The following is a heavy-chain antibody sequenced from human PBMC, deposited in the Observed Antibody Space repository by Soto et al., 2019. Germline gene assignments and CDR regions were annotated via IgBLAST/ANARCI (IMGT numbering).Heavy chain of an antibody. CDR2: ISGSGGST. Sequence: PGGSLRLSCAASGFTFSSYAMSWVRQAPGKGLEWVSAISGSGGSTYYADSVKGRLTISRDNSKNTLYLQMNSLRVEDTAVYYCATGGASSSLDYYGMDVWGQGTTVTFSS. D-gene: IGHD6-19*01. CDR1: GFTFSSYA. CDR3: ATGGASSSLDYYGMDV. J-gene: IGHJ6*02. V-gene: IGHV3-23*01.